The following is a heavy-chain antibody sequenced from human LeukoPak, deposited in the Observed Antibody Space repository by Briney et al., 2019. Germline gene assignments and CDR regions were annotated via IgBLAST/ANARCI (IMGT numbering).Heavy chain of an antibody. CDR2: IYDSGST. Sequence: PSETLSLTCTVSGGSITSYYWSWIRQPPGKGLEWIGYIYDSGSTNYNPSLKSRVTISVDTSKNHFSLKLSSVTAADTAVYYCARLGRAYGSGSYTAYGMDVWGQGTTVTVSS. V-gene: IGHV4-59*01. J-gene: IGHJ6*02. CDR1: GGSITSYY. D-gene: IGHD3-10*01. CDR3: ARLGRAYGSGSYTAYGMDV.